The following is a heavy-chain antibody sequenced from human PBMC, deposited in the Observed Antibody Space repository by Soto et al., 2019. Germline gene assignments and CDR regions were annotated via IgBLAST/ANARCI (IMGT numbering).Heavy chain of an antibody. CDR1: GGTFSSYA. D-gene: IGHD6-13*01. CDR2: IIPIFGTA. Sequence: QVQLVQSGAEVKKPGSSVKVSCKASGGTFSSYAISWVRQAPGQGHEWMGGIIPIFGTANYAQKFQGRVTITADESTSTDYMELSSLRSEDTAVYYCARERYSSSYFDYWGQGTLVTVSS. V-gene: IGHV1-69*01. J-gene: IGHJ4*02. CDR3: ARERYSSSYFDY.